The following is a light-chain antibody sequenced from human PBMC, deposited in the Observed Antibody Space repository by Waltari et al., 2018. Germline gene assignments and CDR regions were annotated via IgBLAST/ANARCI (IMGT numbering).Light chain of an antibody. J-gene: IGKJ1*01. CDR3: QQFKTYPWT. CDR2: GAS. CDR1: QGINSY. Sequence: DIHLTPSPSFLSASVGCRVPIPFRASQGINSYIAWYQQQPGKAPMLLIYGASTLESGVLSRFSGSGSGTEFTLTISSLQPEDFATYYCQQFKTYPWTFGQGVKVENK. V-gene: IGKV1-9*01.